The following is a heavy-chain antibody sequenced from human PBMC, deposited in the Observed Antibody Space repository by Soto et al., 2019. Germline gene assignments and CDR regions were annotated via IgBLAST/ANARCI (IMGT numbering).Heavy chain of an antibody. D-gene: IGHD2-21*01. V-gene: IGHV3-33*01. Sequence: QVQLVESGGGVVQPGGSLRLSCAASGFTFSKFGIPWVRQAPGKGLEWVAVIWYDGNNKYYADSVKGRFTISRDNSNNTLYVQMTSLRAEDTAVYYCARGLHSLFDYWGQGTLVTVSS. CDR3: ARGLHSLFDY. CDR2: IWYDGNNK. CDR1: GFTFSKFG. J-gene: IGHJ4*02.